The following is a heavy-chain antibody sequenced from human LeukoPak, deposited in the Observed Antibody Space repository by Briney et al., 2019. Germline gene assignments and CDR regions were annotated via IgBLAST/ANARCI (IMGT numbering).Heavy chain of an antibody. Sequence: SGGSLRLSCAASGFTFSSYGMHWVRQAPGKGLEYVSAITPSGGNTFYAGSVKGRFTIFGDNSKNTLYLQMGGLRAEDMAVYYCARRRDYAGYYYGMDVWGQGTTVTVSS. V-gene: IGHV3-64*02. D-gene: IGHD4-23*01. J-gene: IGHJ6*02. CDR3: ARRRDYAGYYYGMDV. CDR2: ITPSGGNT. CDR1: GFTFSSYG.